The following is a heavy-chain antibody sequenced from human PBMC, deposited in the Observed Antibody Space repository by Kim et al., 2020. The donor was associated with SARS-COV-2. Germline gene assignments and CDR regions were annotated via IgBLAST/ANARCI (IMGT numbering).Heavy chain of an antibody. J-gene: IGHJ2*01. Sequence: GGSLRLSCAASGFTFSSYDMHWVRQATGKGLEWVSAIGTAGDTYYPGSVKGRFTISRENAKNSLYLQMNSLRAGDTAVYYCARNYYDSSGYWYFDLWGRGTLVTVSS. CDR2: IGTAGDT. D-gene: IGHD3-22*01. CDR1: GFTFSSYD. CDR3: ARNYYDSSGYWYFDL. V-gene: IGHV3-13*04.